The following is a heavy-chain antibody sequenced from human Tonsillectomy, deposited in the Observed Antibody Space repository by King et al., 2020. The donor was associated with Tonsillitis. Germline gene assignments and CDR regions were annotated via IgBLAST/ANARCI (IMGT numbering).Heavy chain of an antibody. D-gene: IGHD1-26*01. CDR3: ARRVVGAALNYFDY. CDR2: IYHSGST. Sequence: QLQESGPGLVKPSETLSLTCAVSGYSISSGYYWGWIRQPPGKGLEWIGSIYHSGSTYYNPSLKSRVTISVDTSKNQFSLKLSSVTSADTAVYYCARRVVGAALNYFDYWGQGTLVTVSS. CDR1: GYSISSGYY. J-gene: IGHJ4*02. V-gene: IGHV4-38-2*01.